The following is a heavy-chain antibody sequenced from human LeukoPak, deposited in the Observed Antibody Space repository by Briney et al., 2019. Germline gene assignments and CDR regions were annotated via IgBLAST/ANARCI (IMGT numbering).Heavy chain of an antibody. D-gene: IGHD3-22*01. CDR1: GFTFSSYA. CDR3: EKKYYYDSSGYYRENDY. CDR2: ISGSGGST. V-gene: IGHV3-23*01. J-gene: IGHJ4*02. Sequence: PGGSLRLSCAASGFTFSSYAMSWVRQAPGKGLEWVSAISGSGGSTYYADSVKGRFTISRDNSKNTLYLQMNSLRAEGTAVYYCEKKYYYDSSGYYRENDYWGQGTLVTVSS.